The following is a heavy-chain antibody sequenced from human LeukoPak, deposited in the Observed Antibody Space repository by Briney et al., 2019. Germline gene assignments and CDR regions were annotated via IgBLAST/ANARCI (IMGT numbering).Heavy chain of an antibody. Sequence: GGSLRLSCSASGFTFSSYAMHWVRQAPGKGLEYVSAISSNGGSTYYADSVKGRFTISRDNSKNTLYLQMNSLRAEDTAVYYCARDRIELGGGTFDIWGQGTMVTVSS. CDR1: GFTFSSYA. J-gene: IGHJ3*02. CDR2: ISSNGGST. CDR3: ARDRIELGGGTFDI. V-gene: IGHV3-64*04. D-gene: IGHD5-18*01.